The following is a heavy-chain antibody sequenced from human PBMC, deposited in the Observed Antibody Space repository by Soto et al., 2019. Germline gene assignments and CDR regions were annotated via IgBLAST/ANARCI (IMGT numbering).Heavy chain of an antibody. CDR1: GFSLSTRGVG. CDR3: AHMRDDYGHFFDY. J-gene: IGHJ4*02. V-gene: IGHV2-5*02. Sequence: QITLKESGPPLLKPTQTLTLTCTISGFSLSTRGVGVAWIRQSPGKALTWLALIYWDDDKRYNSSLKSRLTITKDTSKSQVVLRMTNMDPVDTGTYYCAHMRDDYGHFFDYWGLGTLVTVSS. CDR2: IYWDDDK. D-gene: IGHD4-17*01.